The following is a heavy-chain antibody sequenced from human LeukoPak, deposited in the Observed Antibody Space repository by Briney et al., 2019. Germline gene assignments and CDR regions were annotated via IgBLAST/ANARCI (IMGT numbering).Heavy chain of an antibody. J-gene: IGHJ3*02. CDR3: ARDVGYCSGGSCYPDAFDI. CDR1: GFXFSSYS. Sequence: PGGSLRLSCAASGFXFSSYSINWVRQAPGKGLEWVSSISSSSSYIYYADSVKGRFTISRDNAKNSLYLQMNSLRAEDTAVYYCARDVGYCSGGSCYPDAFDIWGQGTMVTVSS. CDR2: ISSSSSYI. D-gene: IGHD2-15*01. V-gene: IGHV3-21*01.